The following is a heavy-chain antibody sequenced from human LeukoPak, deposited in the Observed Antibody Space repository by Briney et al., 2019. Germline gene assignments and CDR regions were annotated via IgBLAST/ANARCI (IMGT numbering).Heavy chain of an antibody. V-gene: IGHV3-11*04. CDR3: ARTRNGYGCNPHYFDY. D-gene: IGHD5-18*01. CDR2: ISSGGGSI. J-gene: IGHJ4*02. CDR1: EFSFSDYY. Sequence: GGSLRLSCAASEFSFSDYYMSLLRQAPGKGLEWVSYISSGGGSIYYADSVKGRFTISRDNAKNSLYLQMNSLRAEDTAVYYCARTRNGYGCNPHYFDYWGQGTLVTVSS.